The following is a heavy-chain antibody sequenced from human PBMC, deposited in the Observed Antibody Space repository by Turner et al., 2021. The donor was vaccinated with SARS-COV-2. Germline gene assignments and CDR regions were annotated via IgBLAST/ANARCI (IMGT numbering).Heavy chain of an antibody. J-gene: IGHJ4*02. CDR1: GFTFTSYA. D-gene: IGHD3-10*01. Sequence: EVQLLESGGGVVQPGGSLRISCAASGFTFTSYAMSWVRQAPGKGLEWVSTIGASGGTTYYADSVRDRFTISRDNSKNTLYLQMNSLRAEDTAVYYCARDSGDFDYWGQGTLVTVSS. CDR3: ARDSGDFDY. V-gene: IGHV3-23*01. CDR2: IGASGGTT.